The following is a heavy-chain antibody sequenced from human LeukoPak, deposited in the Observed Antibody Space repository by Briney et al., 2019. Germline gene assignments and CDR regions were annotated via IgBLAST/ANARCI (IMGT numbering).Heavy chain of an antibody. J-gene: IGHJ4*02. CDR3: ARDLWANWDGRDY. CDR1: GGSISSSSYY. Sequence: SETLSLTCTVSGGSISSSSYYWGWIRQPPGKGLEWIGSIYYSGSTYYNPSLKSRVTISVDTSKNQFSLKLSSVTAADTAVYYCARDLWANWDGRDYWGQGTLVTVSS. D-gene: IGHD7-27*01. CDR2: IYYSGST. V-gene: IGHV4-39*07.